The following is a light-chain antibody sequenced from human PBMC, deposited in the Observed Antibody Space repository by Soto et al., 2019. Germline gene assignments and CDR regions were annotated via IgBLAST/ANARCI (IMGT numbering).Light chain of an antibody. J-gene: IGLJ1*01. CDR3: SSFTSGSTHV. CDR2: EVI. Sequence: QSALTQPASVSGSPGQSITISCTGTSSDIGVYNYVSWYQQHPGKAPKLMIYEVINRPSGVSNRFSGSKSGNTASLTISGLQAEDAADYYCSSFTSGSTHVFGTGTKLTVL. V-gene: IGLV2-14*01. CDR1: SSDIGVYNY.